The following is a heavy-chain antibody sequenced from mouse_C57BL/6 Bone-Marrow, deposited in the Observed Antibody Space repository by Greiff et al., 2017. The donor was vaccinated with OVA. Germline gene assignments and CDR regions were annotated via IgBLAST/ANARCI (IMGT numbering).Heavy chain of an antibody. Sequence: EVKLMESGAELVRPGASVKLSCTASGFNIKDDYMHWVKQRPEQGLEWIGWIDPENGDTEYASKFQGKATITADTSSNTAYLQLSSLTSEDTAVYYCTTELGRDYWGQGTTLTVSS. CDR3: TTELGRDY. CDR1: GFNIKDDY. V-gene: IGHV14-4*01. CDR2: IDPENGDT. J-gene: IGHJ2*01. D-gene: IGHD4-1*01.